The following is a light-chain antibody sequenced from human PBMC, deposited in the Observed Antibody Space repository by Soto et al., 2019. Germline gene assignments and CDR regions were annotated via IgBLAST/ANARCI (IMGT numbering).Light chain of an antibody. CDR3: CSYTRSDNVV. J-gene: IGLJ2*01. CDR2: EVT. Sequence: QSALTQPASVSGSPGQSITISCPAAGSDVGTYNLVSWYQQHPGKAPKLVIYEVTKRPSGASNRFSGSKSGNTASLTISALQAEDEADYYCCSYTRSDNVVFGGGTKLTGL. CDR1: GSDVGTYNL. V-gene: IGLV2-23*02.